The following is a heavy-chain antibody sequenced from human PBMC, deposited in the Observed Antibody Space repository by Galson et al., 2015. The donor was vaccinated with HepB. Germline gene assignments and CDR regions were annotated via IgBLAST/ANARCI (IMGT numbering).Heavy chain of an antibody. J-gene: IGHJ4*02. CDR1: GGTFSSHA. Sequence: SVKVSCKASGGTFSSHAISWVRQAPGQGLEWMGGIIPTVDIPHYARKFQGRVTIAADTSTSTAWMELNSLRSDDTAVYYCARSHDYIWGTLDFWGQGTLVTVSS. D-gene: IGHD3-16*01. CDR2: IIPTVDIP. CDR3: ARSHDYIWGTLDF. V-gene: IGHV1-69*10.